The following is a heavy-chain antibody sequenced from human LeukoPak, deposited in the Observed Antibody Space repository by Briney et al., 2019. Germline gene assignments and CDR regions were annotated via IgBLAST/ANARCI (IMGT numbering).Heavy chain of an antibody. CDR1: GYTFTGYY. J-gene: IGHJ3*02. Sequence: ASVKASCKASGYTFTGYYMHWVRQAPGQGLEWMGWINPNSGGTNYAQKFQGRVTMTRDTSISTAYMELSRLRSDDTAVYYCARKRWFGELSSDAFDIWGQGTMVTVSS. V-gene: IGHV1-2*02. CDR2: INPNSGGT. CDR3: ARKRWFGELSSDAFDI. D-gene: IGHD3-10*01.